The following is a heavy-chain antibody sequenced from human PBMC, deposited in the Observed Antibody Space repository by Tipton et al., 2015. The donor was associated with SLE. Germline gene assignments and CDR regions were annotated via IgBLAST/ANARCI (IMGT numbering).Heavy chain of an antibody. D-gene: IGHD6-6*01. CDR2: IYYSGST. J-gene: IGHJ6*02. Sequence: TLSLTCTVSGGSISSSTNYWGWIRQPPGKGLEWIGSIYYSGSTYYNPSLKSRVTISIDTSKNQFSLKLSSVTAADTAVYYCARLYSSSSHYYYYGMDVWGQGTTVTVSS. V-gene: IGHV4-39*07. CDR1: GGSISSSTNY. CDR3: ARLYSSSSHYYYYGMDV.